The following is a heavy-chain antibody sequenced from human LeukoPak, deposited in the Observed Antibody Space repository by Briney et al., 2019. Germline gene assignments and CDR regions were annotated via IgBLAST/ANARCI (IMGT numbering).Heavy chain of an antibody. J-gene: IGHJ4*02. D-gene: IGHD3-16*01. CDR3: ARDLAGEWGNYFDY. Sequence: SETLSLTCTVSGGSIIGYYWNWVRHRPGRGLEWIGYVHYSGITKYNSSLNNRVIISIDTSKNQFSLRLTSVTPADTAVYYCARDLAGEWGNYFDYWGQGIVVTVPS. V-gene: IGHV4-59*12. CDR2: VHYSGIT. CDR1: GGSIIGYY.